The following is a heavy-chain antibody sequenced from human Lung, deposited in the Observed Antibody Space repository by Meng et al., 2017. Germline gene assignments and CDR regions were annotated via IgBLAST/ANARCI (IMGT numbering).Heavy chain of an antibody. J-gene: IGHJ5*02. Sequence: RQGSGPGLGKHSGTLSLTCAVSGGSISSSNWWSWVRQPPGKGLEWIGEIYHSGSTNYNPSLKSRVTISVDKSKNQFSLKLSSVTAADTAVYYCARGSITMVRGVSVFDPWGQGTLVTVSS. CDR2: IYHSGST. D-gene: IGHD3-10*01. CDR1: GGSISSSNW. CDR3: ARGSITMVRGVSVFDP. V-gene: IGHV4-4*02.